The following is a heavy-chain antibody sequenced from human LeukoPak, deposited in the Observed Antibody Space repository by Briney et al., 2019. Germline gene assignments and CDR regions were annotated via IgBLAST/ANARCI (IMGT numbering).Heavy chain of an antibody. D-gene: IGHD2-8*01. CDR3: TRDDGLVF. CDR2: TRNKANSYTT. J-gene: IGHJ4*02. Sequence: GGSLTLSCAASGFTFSDHYMDWVRQAPGEGLEWIGRTRNKANSYTTEYAAFVRGRFTISRDDSKNSLYLQMNGLKTEDTAVYYCTRDDGLVFWGQGTLVTVSS. CDR1: GFTFSDHY. V-gene: IGHV3-72*01.